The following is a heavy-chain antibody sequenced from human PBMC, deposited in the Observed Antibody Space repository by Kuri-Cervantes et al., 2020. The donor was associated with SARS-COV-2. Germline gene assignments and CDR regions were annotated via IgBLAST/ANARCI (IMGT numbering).Heavy chain of an antibody. V-gene: IGHV5-51*01. CDR3: ARQDRWLLGQFDY. J-gene: IGHJ4*02. Sequence: GGSLRLSCKGSGYSFTSYWIGWVRQMPGKGLEWMGIIYPGDSDTRYSPSFQGQVTISADKSISTAYLQWSSLKDSDTAMYYCARQDRWLLGQFDYWGQGTLVTVSS. CDR1: GYSFTSYW. D-gene: IGHD5-12*01. CDR2: IYPGDSDT.